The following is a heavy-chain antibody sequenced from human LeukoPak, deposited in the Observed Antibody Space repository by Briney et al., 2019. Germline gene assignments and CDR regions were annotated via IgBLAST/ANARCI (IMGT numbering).Heavy chain of an antibody. Sequence: SETLSLTCTVSGGSISSGSYYWSWIRQPAGKGLEWIGRIYTSGSTNYNPSLKSRVTISVDTSKNQLSLKLSSVTAADTAVYYCARDRTGTTPFDYWGQGTLVTVSS. CDR2: IYTSGST. V-gene: IGHV4-61*02. D-gene: IGHD1-7*01. CDR1: GGSISSGSYY. J-gene: IGHJ4*02. CDR3: ARDRTGTTPFDY.